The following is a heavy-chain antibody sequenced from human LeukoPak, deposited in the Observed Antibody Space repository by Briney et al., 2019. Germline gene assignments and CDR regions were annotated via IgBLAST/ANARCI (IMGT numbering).Heavy chain of an antibody. Sequence: PGGSLRLSCAASEFIVSINYMTWVRQAPGKGLEWVSLIYSRGDTKYADSVKGRFTISRDNSKNTLYLQMNSLRAEDTAVYYCASCPEHYGVFRRNYFDYWGQGTLVTVSS. CDR1: EFIVSINY. CDR2: IYSRGDT. D-gene: IGHD4-17*01. J-gene: IGHJ4*02. V-gene: IGHV3-66*01. CDR3: ASCPEHYGVFRRNYFDY.